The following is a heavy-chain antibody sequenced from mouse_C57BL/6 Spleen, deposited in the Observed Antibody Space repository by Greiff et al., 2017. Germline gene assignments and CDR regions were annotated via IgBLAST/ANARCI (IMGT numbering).Heavy chain of an antibody. D-gene: IGHD1-1*01. CDR3: ARTTVVVSRYFDV. J-gene: IGHJ1*03. Sequence: QVQLQQSGAELVKPGASVKISCKASGYAFSSYWMNWVKQRPGKGLEWIGQIYPGDGDTNYNGKFKGKATLTADKSSSTAYMQLSSLTSEDSAVYFCARTTVVVSRYFDVWGTGTTVTVSS. V-gene: IGHV1-80*01. CDR1: GYAFSSYW. CDR2: IYPGDGDT.